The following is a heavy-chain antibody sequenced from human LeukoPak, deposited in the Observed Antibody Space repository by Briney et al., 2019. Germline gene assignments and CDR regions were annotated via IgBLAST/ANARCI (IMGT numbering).Heavy chain of an antibody. V-gene: IGHV3-21*01. D-gene: IGHD2-2*02. CDR1: GFTFSSYS. CDR3: ARDLWVVPAAICDP. J-gene: IGHJ5*02. CDR2: ISSSSSYI. Sequence: PGGSLRLSCAASGFTFSSYSMNWVRQAPGKGLEWVSSISSSSSYIYYADSVKGRFTISRDNAKNSLYLQMNSLRAEDTAVYYCARDLWVVPAAICDPWGQGTLVTVSS.